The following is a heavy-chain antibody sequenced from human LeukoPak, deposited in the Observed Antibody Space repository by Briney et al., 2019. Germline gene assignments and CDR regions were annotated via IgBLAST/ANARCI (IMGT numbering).Heavy chain of an antibody. V-gene: IGHV4-59*01. CDR3: ARDRQWLVPRSYYYGMDV. CDR1: GGSISSYY. CDR2: IFYSGST. Sequence: SETLSLTCTVSGGSISSYYWNWIRQPPGKGLEWIGYIFYSGSTYYNPSLKSRVTISVDTSKNQFSLKLSSVTAADTAVYYCARDRQWLVPRSYYYGMDVWGQGTTVTVSS. D-gene: IGHD6-19*01. J-gene: IGHJ6*02.